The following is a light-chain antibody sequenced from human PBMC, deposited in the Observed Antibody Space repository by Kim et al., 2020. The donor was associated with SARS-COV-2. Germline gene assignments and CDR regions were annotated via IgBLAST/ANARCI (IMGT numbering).Light chain of an antibody. Sequence: ALGQTVRITCQGDSLRRYYASWYQQKPGQAPVLVIYGKNNRPSGIPDRFSGSSSGNTASLTITGAQAEDEADYYCNSRDSSGNHLVIGTGTKVTVL. CDR2: GKN. CDR1: SLRRYY. J-gene: IGLJ1*01. V-gene: IGLV3-19*01. CDR3: NSRDSSGNHLV.